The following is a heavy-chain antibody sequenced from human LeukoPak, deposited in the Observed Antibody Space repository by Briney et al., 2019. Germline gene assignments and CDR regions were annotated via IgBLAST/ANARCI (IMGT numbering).Heavy chain of an antibody. CDR3: ARPSESVTIFGVVDYFDY. D-gene: IGHD3-3*01. J-gene: IGHJ4*02. V-gene: IGHV3-30*04. Sequence: GGSLRLSCVVSGFTFTNYGMHWVRQAPGKGLDWVASIAYDGGNENYAESVKGRFTISRDNSKNTLYLQLNSLRAEDTAVYYCARPSESVTIFGVVDYFDYWGQGSLVTVSS. CDR2: IAYDGGNE. CDR1: GFTFTNYG.